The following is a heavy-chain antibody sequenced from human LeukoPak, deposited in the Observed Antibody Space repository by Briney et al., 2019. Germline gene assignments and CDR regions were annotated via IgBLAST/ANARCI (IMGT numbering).Heavy chain of an antibody. J-gene: IGHJ4*02. CDR1: GFTFSRSW. CDR2: IKQDGSEK. V-gene: IGHV3-7*01. CDR3: ARDEVGYFDY. Sequence: GGSLRLSCAASGFTFSRSWMTWVRQAPGKGLECVANIKQDGSEKHYVDSVKGRFTNSRDNGKNSLYLQMNSLRAEDTAVYYCARDEVGYFDYWGQGTLVTVSS.